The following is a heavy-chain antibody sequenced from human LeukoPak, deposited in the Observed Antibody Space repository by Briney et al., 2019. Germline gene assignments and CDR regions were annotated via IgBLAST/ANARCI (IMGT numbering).Heavy chain of an antibody. CDR3: AKTGSRRGEGIQQLEFYYFDY. D-gene: IGHD6-13*01. V-gene: IGHV3-23*01. Sequence: GGSLRLSCAVSGLIFSDYSMNWVRQAPGKGLEWVSAISGSGGSTYYADSVKGRFTISRDNSKNTLYLQMNSLRAEDTAVYYCAKTGSRRGEGIQQLEFYYFDYWGQGTLVTVSS. CDR1: GLIFSDYS. J-gene: IGHJ4*02. CDR2: ISGSGGST.